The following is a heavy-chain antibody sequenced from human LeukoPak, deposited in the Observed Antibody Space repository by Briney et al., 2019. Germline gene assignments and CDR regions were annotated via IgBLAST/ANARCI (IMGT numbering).Heavy chain of an antibody. D-gene: IGHD6-13*01. V-gene: IGHV1-24*01. CDR1: GYTLTELS. Sequence: ASVKVSCKVSGYTLTELSMHWVRQAPGKGLEWMGGFDPEDGETIYAQNFQGRVTMTEDTSTDTAYMELGSLRSEDTAVYYCAREYGVAAAFGAFDIWGQGTMVTVSS. J-gene: IGHJ3*02. CDR2: FDPEDGET. CDR3: AREYGVAAAFGAFDI.